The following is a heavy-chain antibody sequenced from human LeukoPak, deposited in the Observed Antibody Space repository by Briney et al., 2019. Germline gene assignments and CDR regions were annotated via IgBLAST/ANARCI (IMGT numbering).Heavy chain of an antibody. J-gene: IGHJ4*02. Sequence: PGGSLRLSCAASGFIFSSYPMNWVRQAPGKGLEWVAVITYDGSNKYYADSVKGRFTISRDNSKNTLYLQMNSLRAEDTAVYYCARGLLGAPTSYFDYWGQGTLVTVSS. CDR2: ITYDGSNK. CDR3: ARGLLGAPTSYFDY. CDR1: GFIFSSYP. V-gene: IGHV3-30-3*01. D-gene: IGHD1-26*01.